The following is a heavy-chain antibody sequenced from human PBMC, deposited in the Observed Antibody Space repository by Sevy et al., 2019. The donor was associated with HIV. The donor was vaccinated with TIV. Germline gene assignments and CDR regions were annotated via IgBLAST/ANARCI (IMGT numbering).Heavy chain of an antibody. CDR1: GFTFGAHG. CDR2: ISYDGNTK. J-gene: IGHJ4*02. D-gene: IGHD6-19*01. V-gene: IGHV3-30*03. CDR3: ARDAGHSIGWYPGY. Sequence: GGSLRLSCAASGFTFGAHGMHWVRQAPGKGLEWVAVISYDGNTKYYGDSVKGRFTISRDNSKNALYLQVNSLRPEDTAVYHCARDAGHSIGWYPGYWGQGTLVTVSS.